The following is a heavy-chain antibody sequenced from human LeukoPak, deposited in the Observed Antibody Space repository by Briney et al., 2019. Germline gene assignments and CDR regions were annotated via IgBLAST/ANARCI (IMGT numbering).Heavy chain of an antibody. CDR1: GGSISGYY. CDR2: IFYSGSP. J-gene: IGHJ2*01. Sequence: PSETLSLTCTVSGGSISGYYWSWIRQPPGQGLEWIGYIFYSGSPNYNPTPKSRVTISVDASENQFSLRLSSVTAADTAVYFCARQASWLPYFDLWGRGTLVAVSS. D-gene: IGHD6-13*01. V-gene: IGHV4-59*08. CDR3: ARQASWLPYFDL.